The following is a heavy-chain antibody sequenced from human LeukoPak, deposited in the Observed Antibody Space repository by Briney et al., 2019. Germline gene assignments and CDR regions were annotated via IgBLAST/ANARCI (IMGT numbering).Heavy chain of an antibody. Sequence: GGSLRLSCAASGFSLSSYWMSWGRQAPGKGLEWVANIKQDGSEKYYLDSVKGRFTISRDNARNSLYLQMNSRRAEDAAVYYCARDDYAVPGGDYWGPGTLVTVSS. J-gene: IGHJ4*02. CDR1: GFSLSSYW. D-gene: IGHD6-19*01. V-gene: IGHV3-7*01. CDR3: ARDDYAVPGGDY. CDR2: IKQDGSEK.